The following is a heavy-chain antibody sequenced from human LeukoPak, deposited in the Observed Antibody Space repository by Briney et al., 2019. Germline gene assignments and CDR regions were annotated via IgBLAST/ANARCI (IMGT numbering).Heavy chain of an antibody. J-gene: IGHJ4*02. Sequence: GGSLRLSCAASGFTFSSFAMSWVRQAPGKGLEWVSVISGSGGSTYYADSVKGRFTISRDNSKNTVYLQMNSLRAEDTAVYYCTNESPFPDYWGQGTLVTVSS. CDR3: TNESPFPDY. CDR2: ISGSGGST. V-gene: IGHV3-23*01. CDR1: GFTFSSFA.